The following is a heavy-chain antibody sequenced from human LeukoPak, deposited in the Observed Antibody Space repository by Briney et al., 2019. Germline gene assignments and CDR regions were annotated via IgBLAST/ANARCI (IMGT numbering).Heavy chain of an antibody. Sequence: GASVKVSCKASGGAFSSYAISWVRQAPGQGLEWMGGIIPIFGTANYAQKFQGRVTITTDESTSTAYMELSSLRSEDTAVYYCAREGIGVVPQDDAFDIWGQGTMVTVSS. CDR1: GGAFSSYA. CDR3: AREGIGVVPQDDAFDI. J-gene: IGHJ3*02. D-gene: IGHD2-2*01. V-gene: IGHV1-69*05. CDR2: IIPIFGTA.